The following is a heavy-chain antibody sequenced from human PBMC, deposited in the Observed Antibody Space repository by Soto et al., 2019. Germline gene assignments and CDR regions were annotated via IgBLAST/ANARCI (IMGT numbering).Heavy chain of an antibody. CDR1: GGSVSSSSYS. CDR2: IYSSENT. V-gene: IGHV4-39*01. D-gene: IGHD2-15*01. Sequence: SETLSLTCTVSGGSVSSSSYSWCWILHSPGKGLEWIGTIYSSENTYYNPSLMSRVTISVDTSKNEFSLKLSSVTAADTAVYYCSRLPCSGGGCGYWYFDLWGRGSSVTVSS. J-gene: IGHJ2*01. CDR3: SRLPCSGGGCGYWYFDL.